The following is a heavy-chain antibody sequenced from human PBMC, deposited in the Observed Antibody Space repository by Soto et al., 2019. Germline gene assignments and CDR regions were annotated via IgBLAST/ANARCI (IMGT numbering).Heavy chain of an antibody. V-gene: IGHV3-23*01. CDR1: GFTFSSYA. D-gene: IGHD3-22*01. CDR2: ISGSGGST. J-gene: IGHJ4*02. Sequence: PGGSLRLSCAASGFTFSSYAMSWVRQAPGKGLEWVSAISGSGGSTYYADSVKGRFTISRDNSKNTLYLQMNSLRAEDTAVYYCAKHSITMIVVVITTVDYWGQGTLVTVSS. CDR3: AKHSITMIVVVITTVDY.